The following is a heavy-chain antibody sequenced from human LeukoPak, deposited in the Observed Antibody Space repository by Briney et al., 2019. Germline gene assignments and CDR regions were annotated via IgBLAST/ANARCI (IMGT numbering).Heavy chain of an antibody. CDR3: ARDQVDYDIPDHFDY. CDR2: IYHSGST. V-gene: IGHV4-30-2*01. Sequence: SETLSLTCTVSGGSISSGGYYWSWIRQPPGKGLEWIGYIYHSGSTYYNPSLKSRVTISVDRSKNQFSLKLSFVTAADTAVYYCARDQVDYDIPDHFDYWGKGTLVAVSS. J-gene: IGHJ4*02. CDR1: GGSISSGGYY. D-gene: IGHD3-22*01.